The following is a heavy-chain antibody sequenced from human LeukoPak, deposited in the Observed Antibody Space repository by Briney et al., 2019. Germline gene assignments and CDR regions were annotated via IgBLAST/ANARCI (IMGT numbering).Heavy chain of an antibody. V-gene: IGHV4-59*01. CDR3: ARDTYYYGSGIDY. CDR1: GGSISSYY. CDR2: IYYSGST. J-gene: IGHJ4*02. D-gene: IGHD3-10*01. Sequence: SETLSLTCTVSGGSISSYYWSWIRQPPGKGLEWIGYIYYSGSTNYNPSLKSRVTMSLDTSKNQFSLNLTSVTAADTAVYYCARDTYYYGSGIDYWGQGTLVTVSS.